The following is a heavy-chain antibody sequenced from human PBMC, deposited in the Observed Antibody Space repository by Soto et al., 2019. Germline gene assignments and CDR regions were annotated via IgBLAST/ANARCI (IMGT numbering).Heavy chain of an antibody. CDR1: GFSFDDDYG. D-gene: IGHD3-10*01. CDR2: VDRNGVET. V-gene: IGHV3-20*01. J-gene: IGHJ4*02. CDR3: ALVENGSVDY. Sequence: EVQLVESGGGVKRPGGSLGLSCAASGFSFDDDYGMIWVRQAPGKGLEWVSGVDRNGVETGYVDSVRGRFAISRDKSKMSLYLQMSSLRVEDTAFYDGALVENGSVDYWGQGTLVTVSS.